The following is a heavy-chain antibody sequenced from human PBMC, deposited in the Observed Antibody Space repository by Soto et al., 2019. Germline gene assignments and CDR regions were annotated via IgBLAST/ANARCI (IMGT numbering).Heavy chain of an antibody. V-gene: IGHV3-23*01. D-gene: IGHD6-19*01. CDR2: ISASGGST. J-gene: IGHJ4*02. CDR1: GFTFSTNA. CDR3: AKGHSSGWYFFDY. Sequence: GGSLRLSCAASGFTFSTNAMTWVRQAPGKGLEWVSGISASGGSTYYADSVKGRFTISRDNSKNTLYLQMNSLRAEDTAVYYCAKGHSSGWYFFDYWGQGTLVTVSS.